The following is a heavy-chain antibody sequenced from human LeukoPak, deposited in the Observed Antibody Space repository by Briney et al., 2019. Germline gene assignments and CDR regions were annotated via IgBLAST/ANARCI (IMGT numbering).Heavy chain of an antibody. Sequence: GGSLRLSCAASGFTFSSYGMHWVRQAPGKGLEWVAFIRYDGSNKYYADSVKGRLTISRDNSKNTLYLQMNSLRAEDTAVYYCAKDANYGDSYLYYYMDVWGKGTTVTISS. J-gene: IGHJ6*03. CDR2: IRYDGSNK. CDR3: AKDANYGDSYLYYYMDV. D-gene: IGHD4-17*01. V-gene: IGHV3-30*02. CDR1: GFTFSSYG.